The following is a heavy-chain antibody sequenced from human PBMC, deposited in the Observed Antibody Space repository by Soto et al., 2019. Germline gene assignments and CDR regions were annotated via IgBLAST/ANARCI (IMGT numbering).Heavy chain of an antibody. V-gene: IGHV3-11*01. J-gene: IGHJ4*02. Sequence: PGGSLRLSCAASGFTFSYYYMSWIRQAPGKGLEWVSYISSSGSTIYYADSVKGRFTISRDNAKNSLYLQMNSLRAEDTAVYYCARTVMITFGGVIARGYWGQGTLVTVSS. CDR1: GFTFSYYY. CDR3: ARTVMITFGGVIARGY. D-gene: IGHD3-16*02. CDR2: ISSSGSTI.